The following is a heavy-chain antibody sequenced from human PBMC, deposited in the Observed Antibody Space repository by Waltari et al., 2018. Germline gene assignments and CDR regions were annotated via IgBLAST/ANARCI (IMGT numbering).Heavy chain of an antibody. J-gene: IGHJ4*02. CDR2: INADGKEK. D-gene: IGHD2-15*01. CDR1: GFTFSSYR. Sequence: EVQVVESGGDLVQPGGSLRLSCAASGFTFSSYRMTWVRQAPGKGLEGVAKINADGKEKEYVDSVKGRFTISRDNAKNSLYLQMNSLRVEDTAVYYCARLHSANYWGQGTLVTVSS. CDR3: ARLHSANY. V-gene: IGHV3-7*01.